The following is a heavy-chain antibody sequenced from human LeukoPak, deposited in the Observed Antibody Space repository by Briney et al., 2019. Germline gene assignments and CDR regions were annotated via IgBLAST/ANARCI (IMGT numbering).Heavy chain of an antibody. D-gene: IGHD2-2*01. J-gene: IGHJ3*02. CDR2: IYHSGST. Sequence: SETLSLTCTVSGYSISSGYYWGRIRQPPGKGLEWIGSIYHSGSTYYNPSLESRVTISVDTSKNQFSLKLSSVTAADTAVYYCASYCSSTSCFASDAFDIWGQGTMVTVSS. CDR3: ASYCSSTSCFASDAFDI. CDR1: GYSISSGYY. V-gene: IGHV4-38-2*02.